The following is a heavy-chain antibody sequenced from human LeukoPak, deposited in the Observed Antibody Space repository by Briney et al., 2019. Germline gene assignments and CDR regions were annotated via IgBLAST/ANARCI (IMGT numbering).Heavy chain of an antibody. J-gene: IGHJ6*02. Sequence: SETLSLTCTVSGGSISSYYWSWIRQPPGKGLEWMGYIYYSGSTNYNPSLKSRVTISVDTSKNQFSLKLSSVTAADTAVYYCARRGYDILTGSFYYGMDVWGQGTTVTVSS. CDR1: GGSISSYY. CDR3: ARRGYDILTGSFYYGMDV. CDR2: IYYSGST. D-gene: IGHD3-9*01. V-gene: IGHV4-59*08.